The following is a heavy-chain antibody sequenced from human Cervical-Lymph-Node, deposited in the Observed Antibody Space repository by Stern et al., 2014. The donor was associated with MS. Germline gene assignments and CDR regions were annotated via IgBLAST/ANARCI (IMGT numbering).Heavy chain of an antibody. CDR3: ARGVTAVTNYVPNWCFDL. D-gene: IGHD4-11*01. CDR2: VYYSGIT. CDR1: GGSITNRDY. Sequence: VQLLESGPGLVKPSETLSLTCTVSGGSITNRDYWGWIRQSPGKGLEWIGSVYYSGITYYRPSLKSRATTSMDTTRNQFLLQMNSVTATDTAVYFCARGVTAVTNYVPNWCFDLWGRGTLVTVSS. V-gene: IGHV4-39*02. J-gene: IGHJ2*01.